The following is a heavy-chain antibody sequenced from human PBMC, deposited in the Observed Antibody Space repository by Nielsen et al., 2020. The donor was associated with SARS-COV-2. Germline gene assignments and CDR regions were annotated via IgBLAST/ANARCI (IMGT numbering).Heavy chain of an antibody. J-gene: IGHJ4*02. V-gene: IGHV4-39*01. CDR3: ARLSNFWSGYNDY. CDR1: GDSISSSAFS. D-gene: IGHD3-3*01. Sequence: SETLSLTCSVSGDSISSSAFSWGWIRQPPGKGLEWLGSTYHTGSPYVNPSLKSRVTISVDTSKTQFSLKLTTVTAADTAVYFCARLSNFWSGYNDYWGQGTLVIVSS. CDR2: TYHTGSP.